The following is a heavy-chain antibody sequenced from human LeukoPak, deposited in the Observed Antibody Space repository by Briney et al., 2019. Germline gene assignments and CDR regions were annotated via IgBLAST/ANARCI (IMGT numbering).Heavy chain of an antibody. CDR3: ARVAALGVTRDFDY. CDR1: GYTFTTYP. V-gene: IGHV7-4-1*02. CDR2: IDTNTGNP. J-gene: IGHJ4*02. D-gene: IGHD3-3*01. Sequence: ASVKVSCKASGYTFTTYPINWVRQAPGQGLEWMGWIDTNTGNPTYAQGFTGRFVFSLDTSVSTAYLQISSLKAEDTAVYYCARVAALGVTRDFDYWGQGTLVTVSS.